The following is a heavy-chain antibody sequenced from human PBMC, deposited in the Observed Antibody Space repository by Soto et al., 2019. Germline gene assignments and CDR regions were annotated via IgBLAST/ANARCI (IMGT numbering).Heavy chain of an antibody. CDR2: ISSSSSTI. Sequence: GGSLRLSCAASGFTFSSYSMNWVRQAPGKGLEWVSYISSSSSTIYYADSVKGRFTISRDNAKNSLYLQMNSLRDEDTAVYYCARDIINSWGERYYFDYWGQGTLVTVSS. D-gene: IGHD3-10*01. V-gene: IGHV3-48*02. CDR3: ARDIINSWGERYYFDY. CDR1: GFTFSSYS. J-gene: IGHJ4*02.